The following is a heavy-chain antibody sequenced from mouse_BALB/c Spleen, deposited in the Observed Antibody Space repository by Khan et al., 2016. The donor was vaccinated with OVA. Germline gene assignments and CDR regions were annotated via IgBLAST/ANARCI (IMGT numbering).Heavy chain of an antibody. CDR2: ISYSGST. V-gene: IGHV3-2*02. D-gene: IGHD4-1*01. J-gene: IGHJ4*01. CDR1: GYSITSDYA. CDR3: ASELGRYYAMDY. Sequence: EVKLLESGPGLVKPSQSLSLTCTVTGYSITSDYAWNWIRQFPGNKLEWMGYISYSGSTTYNPSLKSRISITRDTSKDQFFLQLKSVTSDDTATYYCASELGRYYAMDYWGQGTSVTVSS.